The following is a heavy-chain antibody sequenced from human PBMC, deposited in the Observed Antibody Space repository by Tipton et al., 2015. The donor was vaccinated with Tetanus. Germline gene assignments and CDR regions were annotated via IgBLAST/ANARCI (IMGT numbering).Heavy chain of an antibody. V-gene: IGHV5-51*01. CDR2: IYPGDSDT. CDR3: ARAHCTDGVCNFGF. CDR1: GYIFNNYW. D-gene: IGHD2-8*01. J-gene: IGHJ4*02. Sequence: QLVQSGGEVKKPGESLKISCKGSGYIFNNYWIGWVRQKPGKGLEWMGIIYPGDSDTRYSPSFQGQVTISVDKSINTAYLQWSSLKASGTSMFYCARAHCTDGVCNFGFWGQGALVTVAS.